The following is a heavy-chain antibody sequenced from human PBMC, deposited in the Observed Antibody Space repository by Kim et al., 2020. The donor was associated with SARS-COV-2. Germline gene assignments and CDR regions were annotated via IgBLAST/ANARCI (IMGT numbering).Heavy chain of an antibody. J-gene: IGHJ3*02. D-gene: IGHD3-10*01. Sequence: NYTPSLKSRVPISVDTSKNQFSLKLSSVTAADTAVYYCARDRGPFDAFDIWGQGTMDTVSS. CDR3: ARDRGPFDAFDI. V-gene: IGHV4-59*01.